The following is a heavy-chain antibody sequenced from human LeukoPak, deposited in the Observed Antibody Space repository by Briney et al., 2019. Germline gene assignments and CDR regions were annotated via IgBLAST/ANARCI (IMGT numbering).Heavy chain of an antibody. D-gene: IGHD2-15*01. CDR1: GGSISSSSYY. V-gene: IGHV4-39*07. CDR3: ARDGRLGYCSGGSCYA. CDR2: IYYSGST. J-gene: IGHJ5*02. Sequence: SETLSLTCTVSGGSISSSSYYWGWIRQPPGKGLEWIGGIYYSGSTYYNPSLKSRVTISVDTSKNQFSLKLSSVTAADTAVYYCARDGRLGYCSGGSCYAWGQGTLVTVSS.